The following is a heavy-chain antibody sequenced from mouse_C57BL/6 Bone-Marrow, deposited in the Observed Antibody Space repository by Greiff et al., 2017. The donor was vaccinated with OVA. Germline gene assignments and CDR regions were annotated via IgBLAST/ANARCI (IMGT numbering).Heavy chain of an antibody. CDR2: IYPGSGST. J-gene: IGHJ1*03. Sequence: QVHVKQPGAELVKPGASVKMSCKASGYTFTSYWITWVKQRPGQGLEWIGDIYPGSGSTNYNEKFKSKATLPVDTSASTAYMQLSSLTSEDSAVYYCARVLYYYGSSYDWYFDVWGTGTTVTVSS. CDR3: ARVLYYYGSSYDWYFDV. CDR1: GYTFTSYW. V-gene: IGHV1-55*01. D-gene: IGHD1-1*01.